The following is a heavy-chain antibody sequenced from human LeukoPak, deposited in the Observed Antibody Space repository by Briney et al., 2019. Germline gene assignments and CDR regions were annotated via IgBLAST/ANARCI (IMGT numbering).Heavy chain of an antibody. V-gene: IGHV4-61*02. J-gene: IGHJ5*02. CDR2: IYTSGST. Sequence: KTSQTLSLTCTVSGGSISSGSYYWSWIRQPAGKGLEWIGRIYTSGSTNYNPSLKSRVTISVDTSKNQFSLKLSSVAAADTAVYYCARIRYCSGGSCSWGQGTLVTVSS. D-gene: IGHD2-15*01. CDR3: ARIRYCSGGSCS. CDR1: GGSISSGSYY.